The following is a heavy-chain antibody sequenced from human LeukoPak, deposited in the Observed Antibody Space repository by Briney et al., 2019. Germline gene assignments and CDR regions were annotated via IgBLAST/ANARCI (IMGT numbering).Heavy chain of an antibody. D-gene: IGHD3-22*01. CDR3: AREYYYDSSGYYFSLVGGWFDP. V-gene: IGHV5-10-1*01. Sequence: GASVKVSCKASGYTFTSYGISWVRQTPGIGLEWMGRIDPSDSYTNYSPSFQGHVTISADKSISTAYLQWSSLKASDTAMYYCAREYYYDSSGYYFSLVGGWFDPWGQGTLVTVSS. CDR1: GYTFTSYG. J-gene: IGHJ5*02. CDR2: IDPSDSYT.